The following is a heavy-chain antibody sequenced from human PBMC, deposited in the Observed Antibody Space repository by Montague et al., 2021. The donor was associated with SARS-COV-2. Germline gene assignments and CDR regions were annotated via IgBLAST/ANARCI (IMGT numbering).Heavy chain of an antibody. CDR2: IYYSGST. J-gene: IGHJ4*02. Sequence: TLSLTCTVSGGSISSGGYYWSWIRQPPGKGLEWIGCIYYSGSTYYNPSLKSRVTISVDTSKNQFSLKLSSVTAADTAVYYCARASGKKTIFGVVISYFDYWGQGTLVTVSS. CDR1: GGSISSGGYY. V-gene: IGHV4-31*03. CDR3: ARASGKKTIFGVVISYFDY. D-gene: IGHD3-3*01.